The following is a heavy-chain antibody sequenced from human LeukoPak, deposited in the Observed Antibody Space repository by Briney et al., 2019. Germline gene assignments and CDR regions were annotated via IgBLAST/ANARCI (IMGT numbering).Heavy chain of an antibody. CDR1: GFTFSSYA. V-gene: IGHV3-9*01. Sequence: GGSLRLSCAASGFTFSSYAMSWVRQAPGKGLEWVSGISWNSGSIGYADSVKGRFTISRDNAKNSLYLQMNSLRAEDTALYYCAKDKGYDILTGPDYWGQGTLVTVSS. D-gene: IGHD3-9*01. J-gene: IGHJ4*02. CDR2: ISWNSGSI. CDR3: AKDKGYDILTGPDY.